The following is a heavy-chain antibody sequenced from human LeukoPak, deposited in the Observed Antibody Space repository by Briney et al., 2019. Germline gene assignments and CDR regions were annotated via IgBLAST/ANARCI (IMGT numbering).Heavy chain of an antibody. J-gene: IGHJ4*02. D-gene: IGHD3-16*02. Sequence: SETLSLTCTVSGGSISSSDYYWGWIRQPPGKGLEWIGSINYSGSTHYNPSLKSRITISVDTSKNQFSLKLSSLTAADTAVYYCARQRITFGGVISISDYWGQGTLVTVSS. CDR1: GGSISSSDYY. CDR3: ARQRITFGGVISISDY. V-gene: IGHV4-39*01. CDR2: INYSGST.